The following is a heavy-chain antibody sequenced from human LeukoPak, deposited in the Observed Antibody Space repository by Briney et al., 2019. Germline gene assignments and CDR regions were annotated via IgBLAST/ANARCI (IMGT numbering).Heavy chain of an antibody. CDR2: IYYSGST. Sequence: SETLSLTCTVSGGSISSSSYYWDWIRQPPGKGLEWIGSIYYSGSTYYNPSLKSRVTISVDTSKNQFSLKLSSVTAADTAVYYCARNLGELEAFDIWGQGTMVTVSS. V-gene: IGHV4-39*01. D-gene: IGHD3-10*01. J-gene: IGHJ3*02. CDR1: GGSISSSSYY. CDR3: ARNLGELEAFDI.